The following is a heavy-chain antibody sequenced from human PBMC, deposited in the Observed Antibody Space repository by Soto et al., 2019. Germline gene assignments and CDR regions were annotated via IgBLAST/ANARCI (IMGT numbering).Heavy chain of an antibody. V-gene: IGHV1-24*01. D-gene: IGHD3-3*01. J-gene: IGHJ6*02. CDR3: ATNFYYDFWSGYRGMDV. CDR1: GYTLTELS. CDR2: FDPEDGET. Sequence: QVQLVQSGAEVKKPGASVKVSCKVSGYTLTELSMHWVRQAPGKGLEWMGGFDPEDGETIYAQKFQGRVTMTEDTSTETAYMELSSLRSEDTAVYYCATNFYYDFWSGYRGMDVWGQGTTVTVSS.